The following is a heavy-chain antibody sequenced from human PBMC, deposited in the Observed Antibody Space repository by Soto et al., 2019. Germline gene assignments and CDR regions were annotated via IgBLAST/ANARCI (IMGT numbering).Heavy chain of an antibody. CDR3: ARDSPSNDFWGRVMESYSYNMDV. D-gene: IGHD3-3*01. CDR1: GYSFSSYG. J-gene: IGHJ6*02. V-gene: IGHV1-18*01. Sequence: QVQLVQSGGEGKRPGASMKVSCQASGYSFSSYGVSWVRQAPGQGLQWLGWVSADSGKTKYAQILQGRLTLTTDTSTNTAYMELRSLTSDDTAMYYCARDSPSNDFWGRVMESYSYNMDVWGQGTTVIVSS. CDR2: VSADSGKT.